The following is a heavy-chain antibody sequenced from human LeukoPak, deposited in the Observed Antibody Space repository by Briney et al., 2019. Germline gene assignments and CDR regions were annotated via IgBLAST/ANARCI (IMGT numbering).Heavy chain of an antibody. CDR3: ARFLTGYPTAYYFDY. CDR2: INHSGST. Sequence: SETLSLTCAVYGGSFSGYYWSWIRQPPGKGLEWIGEINHSGSTNYNPSLKSRVTISVDTSKNQFSLKLSSVTAADTAVYYCARFLTGYPTAYYFDYWGQGTLVTASS. D-gene: IGHD3-9*01. V-gene: IGHV4-34*01. J-gene: IGHJ4*02. CDR1: GGSFSGYY.